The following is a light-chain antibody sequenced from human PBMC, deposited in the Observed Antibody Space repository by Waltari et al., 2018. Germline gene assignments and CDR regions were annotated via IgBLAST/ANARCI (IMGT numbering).Light chain of an antibody. V-gene: IGKV3-20*01. CDR2: GAP. Sequence: IVLSQSPGTLSLSPGESAPLSCRASHSVGKNSLAWYQQKPGQAPRLLIDGAPRRATGVPDRFSGSGTGTDFTLTISRLEPEDFAVYYCQQYIWSYTFGRGTKLEIK. J-gene: IGKJ2*01. CDR3: QQYIWSYT. CDR1: HSVGKNS.